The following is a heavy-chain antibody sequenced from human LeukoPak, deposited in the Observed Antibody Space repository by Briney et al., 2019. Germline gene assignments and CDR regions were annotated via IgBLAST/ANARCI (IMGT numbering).Heavy chain of an antibody. CDR3: ARVPEGSSWYEIDY. CDR1: GYSISSGYY. Sequence: PSETLSLTCTVSGYSISSGYYWGWIRQPPGKGLEWIGSIYHSGSTYYNPSLKSRVTISVDTSKNQFSLNLSSVTAADTAVYYCARVPEGSSWYEIDYWGQGTLVTVSS. CDR2: IYHSGST. J-gene: IGHJ4*02. D-gene: IGHD6-13*01. V-gene: IGHV4-38-2*02.